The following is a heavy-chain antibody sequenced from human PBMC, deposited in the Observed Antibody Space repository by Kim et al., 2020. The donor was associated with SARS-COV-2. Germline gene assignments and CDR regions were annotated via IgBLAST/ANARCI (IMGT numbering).Heavy chain of an antibody. V-gene: IGHV3-23*01. D-gene: IGHD4-17*01. Sequence: GGSLRLSCAASGFTFSSYAMSWVRQAPGKGLEWVSAISGSGGSTYYADSVKGRFTISRDNSKNTLYRQMNSLRAEDTAVYYCAKDTVNENDAFDIWGQGTMVTVSS. J-gene: IGHJ3*02. CDR3: AKDTVNENDAFDI. CDR1: GFTFSSYA. CDR2: ISGSGGST.